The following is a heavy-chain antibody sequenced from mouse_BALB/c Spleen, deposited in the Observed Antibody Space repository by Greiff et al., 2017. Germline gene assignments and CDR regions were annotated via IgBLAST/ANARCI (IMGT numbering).Heavy chain of an antibody. CDR2: IYPGNSDT. V-gene: IGHV1-5*01. J-gene: IGHJ2*01. CDR1: GYTFTSYW. CDR3: TSYGSSYGYFDY. D-gene: IGHD1-1*01. Sequence: EVQLQQSGTVLARPGASVKMSCKASGYTFTSYWMHWVKQRPGQGLEWIGAIYPGNSDTSYNQKFKGKAKLTAVTSTSTAYMELSSLTSEDSAVYYCTSYGSSYGYFDYWGQGTTLTVSS.